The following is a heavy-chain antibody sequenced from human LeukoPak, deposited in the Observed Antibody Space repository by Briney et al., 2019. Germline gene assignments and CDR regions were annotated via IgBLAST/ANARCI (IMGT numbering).Heavy chain of an antibody. CDR2: FDPEDGET. CDR1: GYTLTELS. J-gene: IGHJ5*02. CDR3: ATSGYSSSWYSNWFDP. Sequence: SVKVSCKVSGYTLTELSMHWVRQAPGKGLEWMGGFDPEDGETIYAQKFQGRVTMTEDTSTDTAYMELSSLRSEDTAVYYCATSGYSSSWYSNWFDPWGQGTLVTVSS. D-gene: IGHD6-13*01. V-gene: IGHV1-24*01.